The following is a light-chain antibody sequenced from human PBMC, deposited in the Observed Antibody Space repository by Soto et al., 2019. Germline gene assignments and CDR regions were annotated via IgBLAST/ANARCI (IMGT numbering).Light chain of an antibody. CDR2: DVN. CDR3: CAYSTSGTHV. V-gene: IGLV2-14*03. J-gene: IGLJ1*01. CDR1: SSDVGSYIH. Sequence: QSALTQPASVSGAPGQTITISCTGTSSDVGSYIHVSWHQQHPGKAPKLIIYDVNNRPSGVPSRFSGSKSGNTASLIISGLQTEDEADYYCCAYSTSGTHVFGTGTKVTVL.